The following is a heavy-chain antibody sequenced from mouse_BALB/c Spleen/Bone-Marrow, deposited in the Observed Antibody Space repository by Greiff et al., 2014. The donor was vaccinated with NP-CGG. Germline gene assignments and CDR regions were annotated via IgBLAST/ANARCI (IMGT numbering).Heavy chain of an antibody. Sequence: VQRVESGPELVKPGASVKISCKASGYSFTSYYIHWVKQRPGQGLEWIGWIFPGSGYTKYNEKFKAKATLTADTSSSTAYMHLSSLTSEDSAVYFCARHYRYDAWFAYWGQGTLVTVSA. J-gene: IGHJ3*01. CDR2: IFPGSGYT. CDR3: ARHYRYDAWFAY. CDR1: GYSFTSYY. D-gene: IGHD2-14*01. V-gene: IGHV1-66*01.